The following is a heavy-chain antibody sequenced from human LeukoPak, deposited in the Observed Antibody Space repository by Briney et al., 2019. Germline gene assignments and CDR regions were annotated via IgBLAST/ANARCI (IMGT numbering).Heavy chain of an antibody. CDR1: GVSMRSYY. CDR3: TRGGWLRFDY. CDR2: VFSSGST. D-gene: IGHD5-12*01. J-gene: IGHJ4*02. Sequence: SETLSLTCTVSGVSMRSYYWSWIRQPPGKGLEWIGYVFSSGSTDYNPSLKSRVTMSVGTSRNQFSLNLRSVTAADTAVYYCTRGGWLRFDYWGQGILVTVSS. V-gene: IGHV4-59*01.